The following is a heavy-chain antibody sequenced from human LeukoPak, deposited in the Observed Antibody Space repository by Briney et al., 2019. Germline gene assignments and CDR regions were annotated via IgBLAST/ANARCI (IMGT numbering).Heavy chain of an antibody. CDR1: GGSISSSSYY. CDR2: IYYSGST. Sequence: SETLSLTCTVSGGSISSSSYYWGWIRQPPGKGLEWIGSIYYSGSTYYNPSLKSRVTISVDTSKNQFSLKLSSVTAADTAVYYCARDIKEAAAGTVRWFDPWGQGTLVTVSS. J-gene: IGHJ5*02. CDR3: ARDIKEAAAGTVRWFDP. D-gene: IGHD6-13*01. V-gene: IGHV4-39*07.